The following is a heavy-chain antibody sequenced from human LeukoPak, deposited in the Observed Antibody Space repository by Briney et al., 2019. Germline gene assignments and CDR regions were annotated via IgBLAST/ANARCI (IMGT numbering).Heavy chain of an antibody. V-gene: IGHV4-4*07. D-gene: IGHD1-26*01. CDR2: IFTSGST. Sequence: SETLSLTCTVSGASINTYYWSWVRQPAGKGLEWIGRIFTSGSTNYSPSLKSRATMSVDTSKNQFSLKLSSVTAADTAVYYCARDRDTGSSSNRYYFDYWGQGTLVTVSS. CDR3: ARDRDTGSSSNRYYFDY. J-gene: IGHJ4*02. CDR1: GASINTYY.